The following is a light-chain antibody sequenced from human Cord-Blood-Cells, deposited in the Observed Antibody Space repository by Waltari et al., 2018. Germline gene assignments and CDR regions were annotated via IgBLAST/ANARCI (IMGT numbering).Light chain of an antibody. CDR3: QQYGRSPLT. CDR1: QSVSSSY. V-gene: IGKV3-20*01. CDR2: GAS. J-gene: IGKJ4*01. Sequence: EIVLTQSPGTLSLSPGERATLSCRASQSVSSSYLAWYQPKPVQAPGLLIYGASSRATGIPDRFSDSGSGTEFTLTISRLEPEACAVYYCQQYGRSPLTFGGGTKVES.